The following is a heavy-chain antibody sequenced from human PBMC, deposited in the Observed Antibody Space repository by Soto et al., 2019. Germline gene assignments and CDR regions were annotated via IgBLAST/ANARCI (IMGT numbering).Heavy chain of an antibody. CDR3: ARAHRSSTYYYYYYGMDV. J-gene: IGHJ6*02. CDR1: GGSFSGYY. Sequence: SETLSLTCAVYGGSFSGYYWSWIRQSPGKGLEWIGEINHSGSTNYNPSLKSRVTISVDTSKNQFSLKLSSVTAADTAVYYCARAHRSSTYYYYYYGMDVWGQGTTVTVSS. V-gene: IGHV4-34*01. D-gene: IGHD2-2*01. CDR2: INHSGST.